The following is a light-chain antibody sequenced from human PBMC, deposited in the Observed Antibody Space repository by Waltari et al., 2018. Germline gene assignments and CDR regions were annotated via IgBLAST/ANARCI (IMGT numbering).Light chain of an antibody. V-gene: IGKV1-33*01. CDR1: QSINRW. CDR3: QQYDDLPFT. Sequence: DIQMTQSPSTLSAFVGERVTITCRASQSINRWVAWYQQKPGKAPKLLIYDASNLETGVSSRFSGSGSGTDFTFTISSLQSEDIATYYCQQYDDLPFTFGPGTKVDIK. CDR2: DAS. J-gene: IGKJ3*01.